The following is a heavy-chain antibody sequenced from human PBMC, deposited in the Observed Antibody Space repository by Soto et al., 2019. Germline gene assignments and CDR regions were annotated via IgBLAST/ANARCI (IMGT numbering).Heavy chain of an antibody. Sequence: QVQLQESGPGLVKPSQTLSLTCTVSGGSLSSAGYYWSWVRQHPGKGLEWIGDIYSGSTYYNPSPRRRLTIXXGXSXXQFSLRLSSVTAADTAVYYCARGTGAAVRPVYFDYWGQGALVTVSS. CDR1: GGSLSSAGYY. V-gene: IGHV4-31*03. D-gene: IGHD6-13*01. J-gene: IGHJ4*02. CDR2: IYSGST. CDR3: ARGTGAAVRPVYFDY.